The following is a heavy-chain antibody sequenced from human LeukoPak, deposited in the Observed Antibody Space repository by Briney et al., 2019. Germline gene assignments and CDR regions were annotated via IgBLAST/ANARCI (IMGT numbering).Heavy chain of an antibody. V-gene: IGHV3-74*01. CDR2: VDAHGGSR. D-gene: IGHD6-6*01. CDR1: GFTFSNYW. Sequence: PGGSLRLSCAGSGFTFSNYWMYWVRQAPGKGLVWVSHVDAHGGSRTYADSVKGRFTTSRDNDKKTMYLQMSSLRAEDTAVYYCVRGPSFYYYYYDMDVWGQGTTVTVSS. CDR3: VRGPSFYYYYYDMDV. J-gene: IGHJ6*02.